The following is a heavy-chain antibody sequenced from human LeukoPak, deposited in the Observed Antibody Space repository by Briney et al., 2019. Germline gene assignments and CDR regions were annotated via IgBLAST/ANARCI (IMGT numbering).Heavy chain of an antibody. Sequence: GRSLRLSCAASGFTFSSYAMHWVRQAPGKGLEWVAVISYDGSNKYYADSVKGRFTISRDNSKNTLYLQMNSLRAEDTAVYYCAIAGAVAGNGDYYYGMDVWGQGTTVTVSS. D-gene: IGHD6-19*01. CDR2: ISYDGSNK. V-gene: IGHV3-30*04. CDR3: AIAGAVAGNGDYYYGMDV. CDR1: GFTFSSYA. J-gene: IGHJ6*02.